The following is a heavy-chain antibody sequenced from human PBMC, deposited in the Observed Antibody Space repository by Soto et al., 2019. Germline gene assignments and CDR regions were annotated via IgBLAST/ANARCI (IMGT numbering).Heavy chain of an antibody. CDR1: GGSFSAYY. V-gene: IGHV4-34*01. CDR2: IDHSGST. CDR3: VRGLKYSGMDV. J-gene: IGHJ6*02. Sequence: QVQLQQWGAGLLKPSETLSLTCAVNGGSFSAYYWTWIRQPPGRGLEWIGEIDHSGSTNYNPSLESRVTISIDTAKNRFSLNGTSVTAADTAVYYCVRGLKYSGMDVWGQGTTVTV. D-gene: IGHD2-15*01.